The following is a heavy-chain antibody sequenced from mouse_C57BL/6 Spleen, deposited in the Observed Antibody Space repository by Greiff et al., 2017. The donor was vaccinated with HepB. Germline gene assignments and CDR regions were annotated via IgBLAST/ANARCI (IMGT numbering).Heavy chain of an antibody. J-gene: IGHJ3*01. Sequence: EVHLVESGGGLVQPGGSLSLSCAASGFTFTDYYMSWVRQPPGKALEWLGFIRNKANGYTTEYSASVKGRFTISRDNSQSILYLQMNALRAEDSATYYCARPDSSGYEDLAYWGQGTLVTVSA. D-gene: IGHD3-2*02. CDR1: GFTFTDYY. CDR2: IRNKANGYTT. V-gene: IGHV7-3*01. CDR3: ARPDSSGYEDLAY.